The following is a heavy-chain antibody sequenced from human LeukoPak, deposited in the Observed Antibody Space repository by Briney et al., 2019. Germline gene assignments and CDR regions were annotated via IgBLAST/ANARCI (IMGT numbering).Heavy chain of an antibody. CDR1: GFTFSSYA. Sequence: GGSLRLSCAASGFTFSSYAMSWVRQAPGKGLEWVSAISGSGGSTYYADSVKGRFTISRDNSKNTLYLQMNSLRAEDTAVYYCAKAETSGYSSGWDYWGQGTLVTVSS. J-gene: IGHJ4*02. CDR3: AKAETSGYSSGWDY. CDR2: ISGSGGST. V-gene: IGHV3-23*01. D-gene: IGHD6-19*01.